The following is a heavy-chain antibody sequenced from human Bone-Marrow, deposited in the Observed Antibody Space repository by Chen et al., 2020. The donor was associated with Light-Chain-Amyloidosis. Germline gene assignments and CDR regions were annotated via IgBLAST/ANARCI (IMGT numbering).Heavy chain of an antibody. D-gene: IGHD1-1*01. J-gene: IGHJ4*02. CDR3: ARARTPTMLDN. CDR1: GFTFNSYW. CDR2: ISTDGSS. Sequence: EVQLVESGGGLVQPGGSLRLSCAASGFTFNSYWMHWVRQAPGQGLVCVSRISTDGSSSYAVSVKGRFTISRDNAKNTLFLQMNSLTAEDTAVYYCARARTPTMLDNWGQGTLVTVSS. V-gene: IGHV3-74*01.